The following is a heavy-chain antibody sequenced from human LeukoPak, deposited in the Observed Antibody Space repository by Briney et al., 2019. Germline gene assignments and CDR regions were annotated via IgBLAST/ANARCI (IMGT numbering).Heavy chain of an antibody. J-gene: IGHJ5*02. D-gene: IGHD6-13*01. V-gene: IGHV1-2*02. CDR2: INPKSGGA. CDR1: GYTFTGYY. CDR3: AREDFCSSANCFDP. Sequence: ASVKVSCKASGYTFTGYYIHWVRQAPGQGLEWMGWINPKSGGANYAQKFQGRVTMTRDTSISTAYMELSRLRSVDTAVYYCAREDFCSSANCFDPWGQGPLVTVSS.